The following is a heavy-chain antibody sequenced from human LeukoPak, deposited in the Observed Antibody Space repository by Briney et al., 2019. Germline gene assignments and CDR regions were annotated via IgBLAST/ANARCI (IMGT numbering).Heavy chain of an antibody. CDR3: VRDKVDNAYTGSLFDY. V-gene: IGHV3-7*01. CDR2: IKTDGSEK. CDR1: GVAFSSYW. J-gene: IGHJ4*02. Sequence: GGSLRLSCGTSGVAFSSYWMSWVRQAPGKGREGVGIIKTDGSEKHYVDSVKGGFTISRDNAKKSVYLQMNSLRAEDTAVYYCVRDKVDNAYTGSLFDYWGQGTLVSVSS. D-gene: IGHD5-24*01.